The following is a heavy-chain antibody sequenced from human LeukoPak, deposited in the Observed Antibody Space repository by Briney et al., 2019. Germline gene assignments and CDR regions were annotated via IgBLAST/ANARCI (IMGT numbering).Heavy chain of an antibody. CDR1: GFTVSSNY. D-gene: IGHD5/OR15-5a*01. CDR3: ARETGLVSFDY. V-gene: IGHV3-53*01. Sequence: GGSLGLSCAASGFTVSSNYMSWVRQAPGKGLEWVSVIYSGGSTYYADSVKGRFTISRDNSKNTLYLQMNSLRAEDTAVYYCARETGLVSFDYWGQGTLVTVSS. J-gene: IGHJ4*02. CDR2: IYSGGST.